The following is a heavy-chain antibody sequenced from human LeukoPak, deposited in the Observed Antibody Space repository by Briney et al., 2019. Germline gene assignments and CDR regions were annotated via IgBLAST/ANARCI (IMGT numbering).Heavy chain of an antibody. CDR3: ARALAGGYSRGVTYYSMDV. Sequence: PGGSLRLSCAASGFSFNDYHMNWVRQAPGKGLEWVSYISYNSGTIYYADSVKGRFTVSRDSARNSLYLQMNSLEAEDTALYFCARALAGGYSRGVTYYSMDVWGKGTTVTVSS. V-gene: IGHV3-48*01. CDR2: ISYNSGTI. J-gene: IGHJ6*03. D-gene: IGHD6-13*01. CDR1: GFSFNDYH.